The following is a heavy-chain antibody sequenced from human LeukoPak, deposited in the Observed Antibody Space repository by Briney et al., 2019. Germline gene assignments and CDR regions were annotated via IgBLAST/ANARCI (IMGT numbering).Heavy chain of an antibody. D-gene: IGHD4-17*01. CDR1: GGSISSHY. CDR2: IYYSGST. Sequence: KPSETLSLTCTVSGGSISSHYWSWIRQPPGKGLEWLGYIYYSGSTNYNPSLKSRVTMSVDTSKNQFSLKLSSVTAADTAVYYCAKNFYGDYWFDPWGQGTLVTVSS. CDR3: AKNFYGDYWFDP. J-gene: IGHJ5*02. V-gene: IGHV4-59*11.